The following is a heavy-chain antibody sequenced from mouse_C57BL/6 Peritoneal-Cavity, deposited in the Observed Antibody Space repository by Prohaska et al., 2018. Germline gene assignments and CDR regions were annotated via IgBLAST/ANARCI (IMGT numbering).Heavy chain of an antibody. Sequence: EVKLEESGGGLVQPGGSMKLSCVASGFTFSNYWMNWVRQSPEKGLEWVAQIRLKXXXYATHYAESVKGRFTISRDDSKSSVYLQMNNLRAEDTGIYYCTAFYYYGSSYPSWFAYWGQGTLVTVSA. CDR2: IRLKXXXYAT. J-gene: IGHJ3*01. CDR1: GFTFSNYW. V-gene: IGHV6-3*01. D-gene: IGHD1-1*01. CDR3: TAFYYYGSSYPSWFAY.